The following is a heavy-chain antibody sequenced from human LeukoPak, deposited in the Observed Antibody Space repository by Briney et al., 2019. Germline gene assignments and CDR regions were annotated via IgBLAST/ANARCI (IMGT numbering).Heavy chain of an antibody. CDR1: AYTFTCYG. V-gene: IGHV1-18*01. J-gene: IGHJ6*03. Sequence: GASVKVSFKASAYTFTCYGISWARQAPGQGLEWMGWISDYNGNTNYAQKLQGRVTMTTDTSTSTAYMELRSLRSDDTAVYYCARDPSPHYYYYMDVWGKGTTVTVSS. CDR2: ISDYNGNT. CDR3: ARDPSPHYYYYMDV.